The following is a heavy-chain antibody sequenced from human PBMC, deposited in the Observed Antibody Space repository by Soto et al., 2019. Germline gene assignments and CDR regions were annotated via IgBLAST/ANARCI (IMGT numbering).Heavy chain of an antibody. CDR1: GFTFSSYG. Sequence: SLRLSCAAXGFTFSSYGMHWVRQAPGKGLEWVAVIWYDGSNKYYADSVKGRFTISRDNSKNTLYLQMNSLRAEDTAVYYCARGGEAYYDFWSGYYNEYFQHWGQGTLVTVS. CDR2: IWYDGSNK. CDR3: ARGGEAYYDFWSGYYNEYFQH. V-gene: IGHV3-33*01. D-gene: IGHD3-3*01. J-gene: IGHJ1*01.